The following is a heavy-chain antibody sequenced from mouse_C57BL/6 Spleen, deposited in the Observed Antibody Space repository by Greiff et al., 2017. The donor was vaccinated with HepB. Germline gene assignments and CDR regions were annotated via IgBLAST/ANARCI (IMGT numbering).Heavy chain of an antibody. CDR1: GFNIKDDY. V-gene: IGHV14-4*01. J-gene: IGHJ2*01. D-gene: IGHD1-1*01. CDR3: TTLIYYYGSSYRDYFDY. Sequence: VQLQQSGAELVRPGASVKLSCTASGFNIKDDYMHWVKQRPEQGLEWIGWIDPENGDTEYASKFQGKATITADTSSNTAYLQLSSLTSEDTAVYYCTTLIYYYGSSYRDYFDYWGQGTTLTVSS. CDR2: IDPENGDT.